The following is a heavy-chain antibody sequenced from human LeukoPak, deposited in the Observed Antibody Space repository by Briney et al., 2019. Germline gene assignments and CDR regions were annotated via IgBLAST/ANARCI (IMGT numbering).Heavy chain of an antibody. CDR3: ARFNDYGDYEDY. Sequence: SETLSLTCTVSGGSISSYYWSWIRQPPGKGLERIGYIYYSGSTNYNPSLKSRVTISVDTSKNQFSLKLSSVTAADTAVYYCARFNDYGDYEDYWGQGTLVTVSS. V-gene: IGHV4-59*01. CDR1: GGSISSYY. J-gene: IGHJ4*02. D-gene: IGHD4-17*01. CDR2: IYYSGST.